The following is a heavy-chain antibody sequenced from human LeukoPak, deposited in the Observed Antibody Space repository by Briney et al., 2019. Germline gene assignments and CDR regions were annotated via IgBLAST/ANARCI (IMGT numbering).Heavy chain of an antibody. Sequence: PGRSLRLSCAASGFTFSSYGMHWVRQAPGKGLEWVAVIRYDGSNKYYADSVKGRFTISRDNSKNTLYLQMNSLRAEDTAVYYCAKDLIAVAADWGQGTLVTVSS. V-gene: IGHV3-33*06. CDR2: IRYDGSNK. CDR3: AKDLIAVAAD. CDR1: GFTFSSYG. D-gene: IGHD6-19*01. J-gene: IGHJ4*02.